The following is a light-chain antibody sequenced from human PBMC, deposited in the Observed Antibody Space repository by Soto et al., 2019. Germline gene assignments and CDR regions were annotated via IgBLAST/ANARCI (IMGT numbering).Light chain of an antibody. CDR2: TAS. J-gene: IGKJ4*01. Sequence: DIQMTQSPSSLSASVGDRATITCRASQGIGTYLAWYQQKPGKVPKLLIYTASTLQSGVPARFSGSGSGTDFTLTISNLQPEDVATYYCQQHSAAPRTFGGGTKVDIK. CDR1: QGIGTY. CDR3: QQHSAAPRT. V-gene: IGKV1-27*01.